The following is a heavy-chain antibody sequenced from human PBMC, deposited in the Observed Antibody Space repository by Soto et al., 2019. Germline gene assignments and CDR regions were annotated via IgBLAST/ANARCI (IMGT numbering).Heavy chain of an antibody. V-gene: IGHV3-72*01. D-gene: IGHD3-22*01. CDR2: TRNKANSYTT. J-gene: IGHJ6*02. CDR1: GFTFSDHY. Sequence: GGSLRLSCAASGFTFSDHYVDWVRQAPGKGLEWVGRTRNKANSYTTEYAASVKGRFTISRDDSKNSLYLQMNSLKTEDTAVYYCARVLRKVTYYYDSSGYYRPPTGYYYYYGMDVWGQGTTVTVAS. CDR3: ARVLRKVTYYYDSSGYYRPPTGYYYYYGMDV.